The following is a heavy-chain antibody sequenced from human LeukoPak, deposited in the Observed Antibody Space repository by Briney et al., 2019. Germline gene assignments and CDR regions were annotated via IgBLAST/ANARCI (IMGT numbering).Heavy chain of an antibody. CDR1: GFIFNSYA. D-gene: IGHD4-17*01. J-gene: IGHJ4*02. Sequence: GGSLRLSCAASGFIFNSYAMSWVRQAPGKGLEWVSTISGSGGSTYYADSVKGRFTISRDNSKNTLYLQMNSLRDEDTAVYYCARDPSSGGDYIYWGQGTLVTVSS. CDR3: ARDPSSGGDYIY. V-gene: IGHV3-23*01. CDR2: ISGSGGST.